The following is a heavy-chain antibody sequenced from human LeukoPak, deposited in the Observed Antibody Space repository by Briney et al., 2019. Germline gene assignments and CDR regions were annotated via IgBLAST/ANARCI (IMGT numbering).Heavy chain of an antibody. Sequence: ASVKVSCKASGYTFDTYGIDWVRQAPGQGLEWMGWINPYNGNTNYVQKLQGRVTMTTDTSTSTAYMELKSLTSDDTAVYYCARDPFDILSPDGYYMDVWGKGTPVTVSS. CDR1: GYTFDTYG. CDR2: INPYNGNT. D-gene: IGHD3-9*01. CDR3: ARDPFDILSPDGYYMDV. V-gene: IGHV1-18*01. J-gene: IGHJ6*03.